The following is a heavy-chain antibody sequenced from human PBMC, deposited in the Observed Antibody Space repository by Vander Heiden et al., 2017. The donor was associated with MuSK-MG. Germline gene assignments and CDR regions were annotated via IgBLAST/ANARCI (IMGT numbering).Heavy chain of an antibody. CDR2: IIPIFGTA. CDR3: ARDPRAVDIVATIGRNWFDP. D-gene: IGHD5-12*01. Sequence: QVQLVQSGAEVKKPGSSVKVSCKASGGTFSSYAISWVRQAPGQGLEWMGGIIPIFGTANYAQKFQGRVTITADESTSTAYMELSSLRSEDTAVYYCARDPRAVDIVATIGRNWFDPWGQGTLVTVSS. CDR1: GGTFSSYA. J-gene: IGHJ5*02. V-gene: IGHV1-69*01.